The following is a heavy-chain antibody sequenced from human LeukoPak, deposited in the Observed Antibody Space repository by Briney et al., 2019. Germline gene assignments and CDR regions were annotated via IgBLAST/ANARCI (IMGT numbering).Heavy chain of an antibody. CDR2: IYYSGST. V-gene: IGHV4-31*03. CDR3: ARLRYCSSTSCYTRFDY. J-gene: IGHJ4*02. CDR1: GGSISSDGYY. D-gene: IGHD2-2*02. Sequence: PSQTLSLTCTVSGGSISSDGYYWSWIRQHPGKGLEWIGYIYYSGSTYYNPSLKSRVTISVDTSKNQFSLKLSSVTAADTAVYYCARLRYCSSTSCYTRFDYWGQGTLVTVSS.